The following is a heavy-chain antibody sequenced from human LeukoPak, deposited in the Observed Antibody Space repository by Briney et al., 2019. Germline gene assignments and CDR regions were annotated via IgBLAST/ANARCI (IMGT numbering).Heavy chain of an antibody. D-gene: IGHD6-13*01. Sequence: GGSLRLSCAASGFIFSIYDLSWVRQAPGKGLECVSGISRGVGNTWYADSVKGRFTISRVNSKNTLYLQMHDLRADDTAVYYCAKAGSSSWYLDYWGQGTLVTVSS. CDR2: ISRGVGNT. V-gene: IGHV3-23*01. CDR1: GFIFSIYD. CDR3: AKAGSSSWYLDY. J-gene: IGHJ4*02.